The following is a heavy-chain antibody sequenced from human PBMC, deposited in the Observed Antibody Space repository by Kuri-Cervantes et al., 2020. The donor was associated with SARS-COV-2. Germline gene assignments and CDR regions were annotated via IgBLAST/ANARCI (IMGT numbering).Heavy chain of an antibody. Sequence: GESLKISCAASGFTFTTYAMTWVRQAPGKGLEWVSVISGSGGSTYYSDSVTGRFTISRDNSKNTLYLQMNSLRAEDTAVYYCAKNGGATQIPFDSWGQGTLVTVSS. CDR3: AKNGGATQIPFDS. V-gene: IGHV3-23*01. J-gene: IGHJ4*02. CDR1: GFTFTTYA. CDR2: ISGSGGST. D-gene: IGHD3-16*01.